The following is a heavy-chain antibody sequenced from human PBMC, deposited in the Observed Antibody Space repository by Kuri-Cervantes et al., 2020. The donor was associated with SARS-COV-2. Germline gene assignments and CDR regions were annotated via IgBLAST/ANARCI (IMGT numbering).Heavy chain of an antibody. J-gene: IGHJ6*02. CDR2: INPNSGGT. Sequence: ASVKVSCKASGYTFTGYYMHWVRQAPGQGLEWMGWINPNSGGTNYAQKFQGWVTMTRDTSISTAYMELSRLRSDDTAVYYCARGRCSSTSCYGYYYYYYGMDVWAQGTTATFPS. CDR3: ARGRCSSTSCYGYYYYYYGMDV. D-gene: IGHD2-2*01. CDR1: GYTFTGYY. V-gene: IGHV1-2*04.